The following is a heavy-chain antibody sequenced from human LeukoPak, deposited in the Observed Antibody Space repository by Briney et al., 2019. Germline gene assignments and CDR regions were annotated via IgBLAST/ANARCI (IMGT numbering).Heavy chain of an antibody. Sequence: GASVKVSCKASGYTFTMYGISWVRQAPGQGLQWLGWISPHNGNTNYAQDLQGRVTMTTDASTSTAYLELRSLRSDDTATYYCARDLNYVTLGYDILADVGYYFDYWGQGSLVIVSS. D-gene: IGHD3-9*01. CDR2: ISPHNGNT. CDR1: GYTFTMYG. CDR3: ARDLNYVTLGYDILADVGYYFDY. J-gene: IGHJ4*02. V-gene: IGHV1-18*01.